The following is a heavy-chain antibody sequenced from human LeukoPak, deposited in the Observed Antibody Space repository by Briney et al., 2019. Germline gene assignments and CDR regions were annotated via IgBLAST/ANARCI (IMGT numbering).Heavy chain of an antibody. Sequence: PSETLSLTCTVSGCSASSGIYYWSWIRQPPGKGLEWIGYIYYSGSTNYNPSLKSRVTISVDTSKNQFSLKLSSVTAADTAVYYCARDLYGSGSYSHRDWGQGTLVTVSS. CDR1: GCSASSGIYY. CDR3: ARDLYGSGSYSHRD. V-gene: IGHV4-61*01. J-gene: IGHJ4*02. D-gene: IGHD3-10*01. CDR2: IYYSGST.